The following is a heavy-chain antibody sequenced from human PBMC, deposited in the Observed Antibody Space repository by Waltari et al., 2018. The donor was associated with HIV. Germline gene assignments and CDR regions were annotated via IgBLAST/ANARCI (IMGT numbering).Heavy chain of an antibody. CDR3: ARGGCSGRTCYSKSFDL. Sequence: QVQLVQSGAEMKMPESSVKVSCKASGGGCGSSTIRWGRQAPGQGLEWMGGIIPKFGATHFAQKFQGRVTISADESTSTVYLELTSLRSDDTAVYYCARGGCSGRTCYSKSFDLWGQGTKVTVSS. D-gene: IGHD2-15*01. CDR1: GGGCGSST. J-gene: IGHJ3*01. CDR2: IIPKFGAT. V-gene: IGHV1-69*01.